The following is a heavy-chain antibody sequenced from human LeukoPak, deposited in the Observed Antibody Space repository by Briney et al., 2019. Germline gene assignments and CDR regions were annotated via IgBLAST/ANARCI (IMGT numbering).Heavy chain of an antibody. CDR1: GFTFSSYS. D-gene: IGHD4-17*01. Sequence: GGSLRLSCAASGFTFSSYSMNWIRQAPGKGLGWVSSISSSTSYIYYADSVKGRFTISKDNAKNSLYLQMNSLRAEDTAVYYCARAGGSTVSHSDYWGQGTLVTVSS. J-gene: IGHJ4*02. V-gene: IGHV3-21*01. CDR2: ISSSTSYI. CDR3: ARAGGSTVSHSDY.